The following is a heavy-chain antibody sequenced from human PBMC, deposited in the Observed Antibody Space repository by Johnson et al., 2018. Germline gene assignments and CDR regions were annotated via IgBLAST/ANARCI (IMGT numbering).Heavy chain of an antibody. J-gene: IGHJ3*02. CDR2: ISPDGKDK. CDR3: VTREYFSNNGGFES. D-gene: IGHD2/OR15-2a*01. CDR1: GLTFRNCG. Sequence: QVQLLESGVGAVQPGRSLRLSCVVSGLTFRNCGMHCVRQPPGKGLEWLAVISPDGKDKSYGGSVNGRCTISRDNRKNTLFLQITSLRAEDTALYYCVTREYFSNNGGFESWGQGTMVTVSS. V-gene: IGHV3-30*03.